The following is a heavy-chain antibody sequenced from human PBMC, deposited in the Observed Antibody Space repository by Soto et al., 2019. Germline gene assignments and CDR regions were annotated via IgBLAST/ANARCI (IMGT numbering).Heavy chain of an antibody. CDR2: VYYSGST. Sequence: SETLSLTCTVSGASISSSYWSWIRQSPGKGLEWIGYVYYSGSTNYNPSLKSRVTISVDTSKNQFSLQLSSVTAADTAVYYCARGYYDSRGQSNTFDIWGQGTMVTVS. J-gene: IGHJ3*02. D-gene: IGHD3-22*01. CDR3: ARGYYDSRGQSNTFDI. CDR1: GASISSSY. V-gene: IGHV4-59*01.